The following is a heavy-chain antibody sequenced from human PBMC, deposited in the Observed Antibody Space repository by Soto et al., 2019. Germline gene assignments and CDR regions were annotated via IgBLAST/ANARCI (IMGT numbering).Heavy chain of an antibody. CDR1: GGSFSGYY. Sequence: QVQLQQWGAGLLKPSETLSLTCGVYGGSFSGYYWSWIRQPPGKGLEWIGEVNQSGSTNYNPSLRSRGTISVDTSKNPLPLKLSSVTASDTALYYCARKYLPYYGSGSPYGMDVWGQGTTVTVSS. V-gene: IGHV4-34*01. CDR2: VNQSGST. D-gene: IGHD3-10*01. CDR3: ARKYLPYYGSGSPYGMDV. J-gene: IGHJ6*02.